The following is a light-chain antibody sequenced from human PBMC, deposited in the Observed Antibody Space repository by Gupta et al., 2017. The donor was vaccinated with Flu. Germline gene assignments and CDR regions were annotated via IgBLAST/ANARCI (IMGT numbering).Light chain of an antibody. CDR2: AAS. J-gene: IGKJ3*01. CDR3: QKLHSGPLT. V-gene: IGKV1-9*01. CDR1: QGISSY. Sequence: DITLTQSPSLLSASVGDRVTITCRASQGISSYLAWYQQRPGKAPKLLIYAASSLQSGVPSRFSGSGSGTEFTLTISSLQPEDVATYYCQKLHSGPLTFGPGTKVDIK.